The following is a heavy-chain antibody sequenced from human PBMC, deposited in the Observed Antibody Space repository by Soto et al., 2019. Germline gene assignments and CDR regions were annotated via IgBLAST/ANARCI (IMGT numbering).Heavy chain of an antibody. Sequence: VHLLESGGGLVQPGGSLRLSCATSGFNFNNYAMSWVRQAPGERLEWVSFISSSGGTTYYADSVKGRFTISRANSRKPLFPQTNTLGAEVTAIHYCATFMTLTGRGWGRATEYWGQRTRVTVSS. D-gene: IGHD3-9*01. V-gene: IGHV3-23*01. CDR2: ISSSGGTT. CDR1: GFNFNNYA. J-gene: IGHJ4*02. CDR3: ATFMTLTGRGWGRATEY.